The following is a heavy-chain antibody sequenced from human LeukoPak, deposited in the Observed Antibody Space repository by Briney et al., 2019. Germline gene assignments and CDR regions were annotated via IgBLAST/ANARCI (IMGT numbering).Heavy chain of an antibody. J-gene: IGHJ4*02. V-gene: IGHV3-23*01. CDR3: AKEGYYDFWSGYFPISI. Sequence: PGGSLRLSCAASGFTFSSYAMSWVRQAPGKGLEWVSAISGSGGSTYYADSVKGRFTISRDNSKNTLYLQMNSLRAEDTAVYYCAKEGYYDFWSGYFPISIWGQGTLVTVSS. CDR1: GFTFSSYA. CDR2: ISGSGGST. D-gene: IGHD3-3*01.